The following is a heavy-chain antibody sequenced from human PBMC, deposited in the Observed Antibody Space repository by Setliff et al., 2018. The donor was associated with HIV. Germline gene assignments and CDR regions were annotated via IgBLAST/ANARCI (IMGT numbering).Heavy chain of an antibody. V-gene: IGHV3-23*01. CDR2: ISGSGDFT. D-gene: IGHD3-22*01. CDR1: GFTFSSYA. Sequence: PGGSLRLSCADSGFTFSSYAMSWVRQAPGKGLEWVSSISGSGDFTYYADSVKGRFSISRDTSKNTLYLQMNSLRAEDTAVYYCAKDLVYYDTSGDLDYWGQGTLVTVSS. J-gene: IGHJ4*02. CDR3: AKDLVYYDTSGDLDY.